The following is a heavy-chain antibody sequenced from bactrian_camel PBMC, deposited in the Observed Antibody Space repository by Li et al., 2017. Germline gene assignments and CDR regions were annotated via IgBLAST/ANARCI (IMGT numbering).Heavy chain of an antibody. D-gene: IGHD1*01. Sequence: HVQLVESGGGSVQAGGSLRLSCTFESPLRQSYCMGWFRQVPGKEREGIVSMSSDGSTNYVNSAKGRFTISRDNAENTMYLQMNNLESEDTALYYCATPSLANLDWISSLGYRGQGTQVTVS. CDR3: ATPSLANLDWISSLGY. J-gene: IGHJ6*01. V-gene: IGHV3S55*01. CDR2: MSSDGST. CDR1: ESPLRQSYC.